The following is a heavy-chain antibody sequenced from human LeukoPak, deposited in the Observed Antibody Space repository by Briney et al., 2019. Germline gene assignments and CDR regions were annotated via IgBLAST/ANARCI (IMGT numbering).Heavy chain of an antibody. Sequence: SETLSLTCSVSGVSISSGSNYWGWIRQPPGKTLEWIGSIYSSGNTYYNPSLKSRVIILIDTAKNHFSLNLTSVTAADTAVYYCAREIPYYYGSGSYRNRFDPWGQGTLVTVSS. CDR2: IYSSGNT. D-gene: IGHD3-10*01. CDR3: AREIPYYYGSGSYRNRFDP. V-gene: IGHV4-39*07. J-gene: IGHJ5*02. CDR1: GVSISSGSNY.